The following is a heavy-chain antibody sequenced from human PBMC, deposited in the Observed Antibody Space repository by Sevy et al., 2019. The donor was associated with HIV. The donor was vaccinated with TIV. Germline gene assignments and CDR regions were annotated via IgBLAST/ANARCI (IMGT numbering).Heavy chain of an antibody. J-gene: IGHJ5*02. CDR2: ISSSGSTI. D-gene: IGHD2-15*01. Sequence: GGSLRLSFAASGFTFSDYYMSWIRQAPGKGLEWVSYISSSGSTIYYADSVKGRFTISRDNAKNSLYLQMNSLRAEDTAVYYCARRWNIVVVVAATHRRYNWFDPWGQGTLVTVSS. CDR1: GFTFSDYY. CDR3: ARRWNIVVVVAATHRRYNWFDP. V-gene: IGHV3-11*04.